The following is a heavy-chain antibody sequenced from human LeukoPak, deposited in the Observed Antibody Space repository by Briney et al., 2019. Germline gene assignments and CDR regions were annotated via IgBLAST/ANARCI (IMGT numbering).Heavy chain of an antibody. Sequence: GASVKVSCKASGFTFTSSAMQWVRQARGQRLEWIGWIVVGSGNTNYAQKFQGRVTMTRDTSISTVYMELSSLRFDDTAVYYCARERKWELDYWGQGTLVTVSS. D-gene: IGHD1-26*01. CDR3: ARERKWELDY. J-gene: IGHJ4*02. CDR2: IVVGSGNT. V-gene: IGHV1-58*02. CDR1: GFTFTSSA.